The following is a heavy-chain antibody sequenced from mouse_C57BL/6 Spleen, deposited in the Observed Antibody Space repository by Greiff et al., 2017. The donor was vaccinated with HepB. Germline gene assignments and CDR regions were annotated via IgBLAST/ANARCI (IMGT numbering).Heavy chain of an antibody. J-gene: IGHJ3*01. V-gene: IGHV1-80*01. CDR3: ARGAKGTGFAY. CDR1: GYAFSSYW. CDR2: IYPGDGDT. Sequence: QVQLKQSGAELVKPGASVKISCKASGYAFSSYWMNWVKQRPGKGLEWIGQIYPGDGDTNYNGKFKGKATLTADKSSSTAYMQLSSLTSEDSAVYFCARGAKGTGFAYWGQGTLVTVSA. D-gene: IGHD3-3*01.